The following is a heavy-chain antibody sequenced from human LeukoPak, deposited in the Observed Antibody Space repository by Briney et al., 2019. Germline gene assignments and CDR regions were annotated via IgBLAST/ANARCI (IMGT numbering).Heavy chain of an antibody. CDR3: ATPYCGTIGCLDVFDI. D-gene: IGHD2-21*01. CDR2: MYYSGST. Sequence: PSQTLSLTCTVSGVSISSDKYYWSWIRQRPGKGLEWIGYMYYSGSTSYNPSLKSRVSISLGTPKNQFSLKLTSVTAADTAVYYCATPYCGTIGCLDVFDIWGQGTMVTVSS. CDR1: GVSISSDKYY. V-gene: IGHV4-31*03. J-gene: IGHJ3*02.